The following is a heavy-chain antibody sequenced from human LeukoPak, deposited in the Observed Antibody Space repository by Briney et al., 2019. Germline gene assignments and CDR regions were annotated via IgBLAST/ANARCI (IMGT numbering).Heavy chain of an antibody. Sequence: ASVKVSCKASGYTFTTYGISWVRQAPGQGLEWIGWVSAYNGNTNYAQKLQGRGTMTTDTSANTAYMELGSLRSDDTAVYYCARGLLTARARDAFDIWGQGTMVTVSS. J-gene: IGHJ3*02. CDR1: GYTFTTYG. D-gene: IGHD7-27*01. CDR3: ARGLLTARARDAFDI. CDR2: VSAYNGNT. V-gene: IGHV1-18*01.